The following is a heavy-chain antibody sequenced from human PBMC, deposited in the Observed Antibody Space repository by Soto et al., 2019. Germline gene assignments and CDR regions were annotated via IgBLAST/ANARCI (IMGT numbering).Heavy chain of an antibody. D-gene: IGHD3-16*01. CDR3: ARPLRVGRVHFSMDV. J-gene: IGHJ6*02. V-gene: IGHV1-69*13. CDR2: IIPIFGTA. CDR1: GNTFSSYV. Sequence: SVKVSCKASGNTFSSYVISWVRQAPGQGLEWMGGIIPIFGTANYAQKFQGRVTITADESTSTAYMELSSLRSEDTAVYYCARPLRVGRVHFSMDVWGQGTTVTGSS.